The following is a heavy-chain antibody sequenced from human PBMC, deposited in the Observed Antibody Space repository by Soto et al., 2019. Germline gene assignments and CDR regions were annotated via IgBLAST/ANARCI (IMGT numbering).Heavy chain of an antibody. Sequence: GGSLRLSCAASGFTFSSYAMSWVRQAPGKGLEWVSAISGSGGSTYYADSVKGWFTISRDSSKNTLYLQMNSLRAEDTAVYYCAKDRGGTMIVVVAIDYWGQGTLVTVSS. D-gene: IGHD3-22*01. V-gene: IGHV3-23*01. CDR1: GFTFSSYA. J-gene: IGHJ4*02. CDR3: AKDRGGTMIVVVAIDY. CDR2: ISGSGGST.